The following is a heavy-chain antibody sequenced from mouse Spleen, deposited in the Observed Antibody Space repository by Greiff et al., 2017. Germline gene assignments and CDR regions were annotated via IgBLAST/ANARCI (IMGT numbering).Heavy chain of an antibody. J-gene: IGHJ3*01. Sequence: EVKVVESGGGLVKPGGSLKLSCAASGFAFSSYDMSWVRQTPEKRLEWVAYISSGGGSTYYPDTVKGRFTISRDNAKNTLYLQMSSLKSEDTAMYYCARQDGYYTWFAYWGQGTLVTVSA. CDR3: ARQDGYYTWFAY. V-gene: IGHV5-12-1*01. CDR1: GFAFSSYD. D-gene: IGHD2-3*01. CDR2: ISSGGGST.